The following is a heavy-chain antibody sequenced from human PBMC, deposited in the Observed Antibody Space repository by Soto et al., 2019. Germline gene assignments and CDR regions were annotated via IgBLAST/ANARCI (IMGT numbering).Heavy chain of an antibody. CDR2: IDTYGSAT. CDR3: ARVLKSSGWDNDVFDI. J-gene: IGHJ3*02. CDR1: GFTFSSYW. Sequence: GGSLRLSCAASGFTFSSYWMHWVRQAPGKGLVWVSRIDTYGSATRYADPVKGRFTISRDNAKNTLYLQMSTLRAEDTAVYYCARVLKSSGWDNDVFDIWGQGTMVNVSS. D-gene: IGHD6-19*01. V-gene: IGHV3-74*01.